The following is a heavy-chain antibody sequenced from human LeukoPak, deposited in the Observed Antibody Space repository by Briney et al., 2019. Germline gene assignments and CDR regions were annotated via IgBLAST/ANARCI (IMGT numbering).Heavy chain of an antibody. D-gene: IGHD3-3*02. J-gene: IGHJ6*03. Sequence: ASVKVSCKASGGTLSGYAISWVRQAPGRGLEWMGGIIPIYGTPHSAQKFQGRVTITTDESTSTAFMDLSSLRSEDTAVYYCARGKLGYYYYHMDAWGKGTTVTVSS. V-gene: IGHV1-69*05. CDR1: GGTLSGYA. CDR2: IIPIYGTP. CDR3: ARGKLGYYYYHMDA.